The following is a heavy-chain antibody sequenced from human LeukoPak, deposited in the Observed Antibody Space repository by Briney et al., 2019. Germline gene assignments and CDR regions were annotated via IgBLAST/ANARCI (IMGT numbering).Heavy chain of an antibody. Sequence: SETLSLTCTVSGGSISSYYWSWIRQPPGKGLEWIGYIYYSGSTNYNPSLKSRVTISVDTSKNQFSLKLSSVTAADTAVYYCARGGGRRYPFDYWGQGTLVTVSS. CDR1: GGSISSYY. V-gene: IGHV4-59*01. D-gene: IGHD3-9*01. CDR2: IYYSGST. J-gene: IGHJ4*02. CDR3: ARGGGRRYPFDY.